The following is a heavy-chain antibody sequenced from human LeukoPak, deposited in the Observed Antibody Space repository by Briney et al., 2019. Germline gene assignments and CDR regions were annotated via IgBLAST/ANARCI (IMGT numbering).Heavy chain of an antibody. CDR3: ARVSGDLLLRDFDY. V-gene: IGHV4-38-2*02. Sequence: SETLSLTCTVSGYSISSGYYWGWIRQPPGKGLEWVGSLYHSGTTYYNPSLKSRVTISLDTSKNQFSLKLSSVTAADTAMYYCARVSGDLLLRDFDYWAREPWSPSP. D-gene: IGHD5-18*01. CDR1: GYSISSGYY. CDR2: LYHSGTT. J-gene: IGHJ4*02.